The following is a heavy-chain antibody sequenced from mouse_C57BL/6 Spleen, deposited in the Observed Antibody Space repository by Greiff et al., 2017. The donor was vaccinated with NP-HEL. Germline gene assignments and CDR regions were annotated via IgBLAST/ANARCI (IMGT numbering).Heavy chain of an antibody. CDR2: IDPETGGT. V-gene: IGHV1-15*01. CDR1: GYTFTDYE. Sequence: QVQLKESGAELVRPGASVTLSCKASGYTFTDYEMHWVKQTPVHGLEWIGAIDPETGGTAYNQKFKGKAILTADKSSSTAYMELRSLTSEDSAVYYDTRMTSVVDWYFDVWGTGTTVTVSS. J-gene: IGHJ1*03. CDR3: TRMTSVVDWYFDV. D-gene: IGHD1-1*01.